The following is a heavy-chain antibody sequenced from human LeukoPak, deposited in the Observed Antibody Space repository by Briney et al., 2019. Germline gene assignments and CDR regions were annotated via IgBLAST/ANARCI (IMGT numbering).Heavy chain of an antibody. CDR1: GWSFNDYY. J-gene: IGHJ5*02. D-gene: IGHD2-2*01. CDR2: INARGDT. Sequence: SETLSLTCAVYGWSFNDYYWNWIRQPPGKGLEWIGEINARGDTNYNPSLKSRVTISADTSKKQFSLRLTSMIAADTALYYCARGQVPAARGYNWFDPWGQGTLVTVSS. CDR3: ARGQVPAARGYNWFDP. V-gene: IGHV4-34*01.